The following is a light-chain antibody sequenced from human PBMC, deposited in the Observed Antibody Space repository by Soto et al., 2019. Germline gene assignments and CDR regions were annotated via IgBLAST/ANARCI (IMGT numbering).Light chain of an antibody. V-gene: IGKV2-28*01. J-gene: IGKJ5*01. CDR1: QSLLHSNGYNY. CDR3: QQAASFPIT. Sequence: DIVMTQSPLSLPVTPGEPASISCRSSQSLLHSNGYNYLDWYLQKPGKAPKLLIYAASSLQSGVPSRFSGSGSGTDFTLTISSLQPEDFATYYCQQAASFPITFGQGTRLEIK. CDR2: AAS.